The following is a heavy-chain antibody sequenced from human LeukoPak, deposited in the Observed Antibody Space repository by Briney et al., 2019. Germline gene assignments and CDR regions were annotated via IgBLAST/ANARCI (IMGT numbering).Heavy chain of an antibody. CDR2: IFYSGST. CDR3: ARGSSAPRWFPFDY. CDR1: GDSISHYY. D-gene: IGHD4-23*01. J-gene: IGHJ4*02. Sequence: SETLSLTCTVSGDSISHYYWCWIRQPPGKGLEWIGYIFYSGSTNYNPSLKSRVIISVDTSRNQFSLKLNSLTAADTAVYYCARGSSAPRWFPFDYWGQGTLVTVSS. V-gene: IGHV4-59*01.